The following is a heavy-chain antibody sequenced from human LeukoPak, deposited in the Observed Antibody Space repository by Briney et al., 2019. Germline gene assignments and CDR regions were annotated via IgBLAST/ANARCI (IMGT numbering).Heavy chain of an antibody. J-gene: IGHJ4*02. D-gene: IGHD6-13*01. CDR1: GYSFTSYW. CDR3: ARLEYSSSPEPFDY. CDR2: IYPDDSDT. Sequence: HGDSLKISCRGSGYSFTSYWIGWVRQMPGKGLEWMGIIYPDDSDTRYSPSFQGQVTISADKSISTAYLQWSSLKASDTAMYYCARLEYSSSPEPFDYWGQGTLVNVSS. V-gene: IGHV5-51*01.